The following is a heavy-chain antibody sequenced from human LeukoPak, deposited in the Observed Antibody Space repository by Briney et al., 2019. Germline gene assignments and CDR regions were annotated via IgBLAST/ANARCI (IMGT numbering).Heavy chain of an antibody. CDR1: GFTFSSYW. CDR3: ARELTYCGGDCYSMLGYFDL. J-gene: IGHJ2*01. CDR2: INSDGSST. D-gene: IGHD2-21*02. Sequence: PGGSLRLSCAASGFTFSSYWMHWVRQAPGKGLVWVSRINSDGSSTSYADSVKGRFTISRDNAKNTLYLQMNSLRAEDTAVYYCARELTYCGGDCYSMLGYFDLWGRGTLVTVSS. V-gene: IGHV3-74*01.